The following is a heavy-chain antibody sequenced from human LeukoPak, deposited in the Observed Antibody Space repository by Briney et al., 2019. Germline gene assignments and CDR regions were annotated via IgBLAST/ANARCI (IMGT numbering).Heavy chain of an antibody. V-gene: IGHV3-74*01. CDR2: INSDGSST. CDR3: ARATRYCSGGSCVYYFDY. J-gene: IGHJ4*02. D-gene: IGHD2-15*01. CDR1: GFTFSSYW. Sequence: GGSLRLSCAASGFTFSSYWMHWVRQAPGRGVVWVSRINSDGSSTSYADSVKGRFTISRDNAKNTLYLQMNSLRAEDTAVYYCARATRYCSGGSCVYYFDYWGQGTLVTVSS.